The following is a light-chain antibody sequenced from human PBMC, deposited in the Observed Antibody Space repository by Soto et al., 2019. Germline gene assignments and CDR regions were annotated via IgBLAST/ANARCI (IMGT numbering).Light chain of an antibody. CDR1: QSVRSTY. J-gene: IGKJ1*01. Sequence: EIVLAQSPGTLSLSPGERATLSCRASQSVRSTYLAWYQQKPGQAPRLLIYDASSRASGIPARFSGSGSGTDFTLTISYLEPEDFAVYYCQQYGSTGTFGQGTKVDIK. CDR2: DAS. CDR3: QQYGSTGT. V-gene: IGKV3-20*01.